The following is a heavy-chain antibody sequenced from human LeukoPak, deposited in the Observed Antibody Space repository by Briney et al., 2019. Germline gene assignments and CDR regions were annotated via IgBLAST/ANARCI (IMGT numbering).Heavy chain of an antibody. CDR2: IYHSGST. CDR1: GGSISSSSYY. D-gene: IGHD4-17*01. V-gene: IGHV4-39*07. CDR3: ASHDYGDHGTG. J-gene: IGHJ4*02. Sequence: KTSETLSLTCTVSGGSISSSSYYWGWIRQPPGKGLEWIGSIYHSGSTYYNPSLKSRVTISVDTSKNQFSLKLSSVTAADTAVYYCASHDYGDHGTGWGQGTLVTVSS.